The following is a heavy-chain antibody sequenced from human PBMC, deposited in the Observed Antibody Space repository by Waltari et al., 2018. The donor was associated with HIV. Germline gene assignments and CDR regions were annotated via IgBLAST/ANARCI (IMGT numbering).Heavy chain of an antibody. Sequence: EVQLLESGGGLVQPGGSLRLSCAASGFTFSSYAMSWVRQAPGKGLEWVSAISGSGGSTYYADSVKGRFTISRDNSKNTLYLQMNSLRAEDTAVYYCANSLGGITIFGVVIPPGDYWGQGTLVTVSS. J-gene: IGHJ4*02. CDR3: ANSLGGITIFGVVIPPGDY. V-gene: IGHV3-23*01. D-gene: IGHD3-3*01. CDR2: ISGSGGST. CDR1: GFTFSSYA.